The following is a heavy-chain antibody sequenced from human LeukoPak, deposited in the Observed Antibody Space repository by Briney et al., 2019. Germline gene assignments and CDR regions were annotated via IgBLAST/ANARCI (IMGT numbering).Heavy chain of an antibody. CDR2: IYYSGST. CDR1: GGSISSYY. D-gene: IGHD5-18*01. CDR3: ASGAAMSGFDY. V-gene: IGHV4-59*01. J-gene: IGHJ4*02. Sequence: SETLSLTCTVSGGSISSYYWSWIRQPPGKGLEWIGYIYYSGSTNYNPSLKSRVTISVDTSKNQFSLKLSSVTAADTAVYYCASGAAMSGFDYWGQGTLVIVSS.